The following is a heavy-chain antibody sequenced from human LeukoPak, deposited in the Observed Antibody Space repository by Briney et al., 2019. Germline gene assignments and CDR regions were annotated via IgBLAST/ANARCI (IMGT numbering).Heavy chain of an antibody. CDR1: GFTFSDYY. J-gene: IGHJ5*02. V-gene: IGHV3-11*01. CDR3: ARVRRRVPLGYCSGGSCYKYNWFDP. D-gene: IGHD2-15*01. CDR2: ISSSGSTI. Sequence: PGGSLRLSCAASGFTFSDYYMSWIRQAPGKGLEWVSYISSSGSTIYYADSVKGRFTISRDNAKNSLYLQMNSLRAEDTAVYYCARVRRRVPLGYCSGGSCYKYNWFDPWGQGTLVTVSS.